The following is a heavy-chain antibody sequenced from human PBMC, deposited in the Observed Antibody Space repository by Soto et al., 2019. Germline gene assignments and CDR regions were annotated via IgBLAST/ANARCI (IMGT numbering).Heavy chain of an antibody. J-gene: IGHJ4*02. V-gene: IGHV6-1*01. CDR3: AENYDFWSDRSVRFDY. D-gene: IGHD3-3*01. Sequence: SQTLSLTCAISGDSVSSNSAAWNWIRQSPSRGLEWLGRTYYRSKWYNDYAVSVKGRITINPDTSKNQFSLQLNSVTPEDTAVYYCAENYDFWSDRSVRFDYWDQGTRVSVAS. CDR1: GDSVSSNSAA. CDR2: TYYRSKWYN.